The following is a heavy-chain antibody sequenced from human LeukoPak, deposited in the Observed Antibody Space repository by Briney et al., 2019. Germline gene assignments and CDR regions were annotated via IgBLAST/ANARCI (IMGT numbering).Heavy chain of an antibody. CDR2: ISYDGSNK. Sequence: GSLRLSCAASGFTFSSYGMHWVRQAPGKGLEWVAVISYDGSNKYCADSVKGRFTISRDNSKNTVYLQMNNLRAEDTAVYYCAKDRGTIFGDYWGQGTLVTVSS. CDR1: GFTFSSYG. J-gene: IGHJ4*02. V-gene: IGHV3-30*18. D-gene: IGHD3-10*02. CDR3: AKDRGTIFGDY.